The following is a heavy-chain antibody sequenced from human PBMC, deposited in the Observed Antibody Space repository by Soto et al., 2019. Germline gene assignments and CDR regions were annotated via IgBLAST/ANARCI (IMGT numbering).Heavy chain of an antibody. CDR2: VYYNGRT. CDR3: ASTKDYSSSLDY. Sequence: PSETLSLTCTVSGGSISSGGYYWSWIRQHPGKGLEWIGCVYYNGRTYYNPSLKSRITISVDTSKKHFSLKLSSATAADTAVYYCASTKDYSSSLDYWGQGILVTVSS. D-gene: IGHD6-6*01. CDR1: GGSISSGGYY. J-gene: IGHJ4*02. V-gene: IGHV4-31*03.